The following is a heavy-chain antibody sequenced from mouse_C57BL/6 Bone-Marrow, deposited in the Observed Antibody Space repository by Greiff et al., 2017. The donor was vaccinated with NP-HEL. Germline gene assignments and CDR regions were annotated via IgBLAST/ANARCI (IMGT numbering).Heavy chain of an antibody. CDR3: AIGGIITTVVAKWEDY. V-gene: IGHV1-74*01. CDR1: GYTFTSYW. D-gene: IGHD1-1*01. J-gene: IGHJ2*01. Sequence: VKLQQPGAELVKPGASVKVSCKASGYTFTSYWMHWVKQRPGQGLEWIGRIHPSDSDTNYNQKFKGKATLTVDKSSSTAYMQLSSLTSEDSAVYYCAIGGIITTVVAKWEDYWGQGTTLTVSS. CDR2: IHPSDSDT.